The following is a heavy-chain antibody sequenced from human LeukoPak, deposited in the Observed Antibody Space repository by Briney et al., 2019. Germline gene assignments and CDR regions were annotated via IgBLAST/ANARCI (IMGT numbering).Heavy chain of an antibody. CDR1: GFTFDDYA. V-gene: IGHV3-9*01. J-gene: IGHJ4*02. CDR2: ISWNSGSI. D-gene: IGHD6-19*01. CDR3: AKDWGIAVAGPSYIFDY. Sequence: PGRSLRLSCAASGFTFDDYAMHWVRQAPGKGLEWASGISWNSGSIGYADSVKGRFTISRDNAKNSLYLQMNSLRAEDTALYYCAKDWGIAVAGPSYIFDYWGQGTLVTVSS.